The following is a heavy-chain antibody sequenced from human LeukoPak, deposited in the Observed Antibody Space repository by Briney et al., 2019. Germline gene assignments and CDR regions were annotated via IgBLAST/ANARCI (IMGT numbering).Heavy chain of an antibody. J-gene: IGHJ1*01. D-gene: IGHD3-9*01. CDR1: GFTFSSYA. CDR3: TTVRYFDWLPQH. CDR2: ISGSGGST. V-gene: IGHV3-23*01. Sequence: GGSLRLSCAASGFTFSSYAMSWVRQAPGKGLEWVSAISGSGGSTYYADSVKGRFTISRDNSKNTLYLQMNSLKTEDTAVYYCTTVRYFDWLPQHWGQGTLVTVSS.